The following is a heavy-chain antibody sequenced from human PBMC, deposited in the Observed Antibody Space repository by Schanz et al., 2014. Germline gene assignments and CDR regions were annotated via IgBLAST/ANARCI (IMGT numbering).Heavy chain of an antibody. Sequence: QVQLQESGPGLVKPSETLSLTCTVSGGSISTYYWSWIRQPAGKGLEWIGRIYTSGSTNYNPSHKSRATMPGDTSKTQFSLRLSSVTAADTAVYYCARYTGAYFDYWGQGTLVTVSS. D-gene: IGHD1-26*01. CDR3: ARYTGAYFDY. CDR2: IYTSGST. V-gene: IGHV4-4*07. J-gene: IGHJ4*02. CDR1: GGSISTYY.